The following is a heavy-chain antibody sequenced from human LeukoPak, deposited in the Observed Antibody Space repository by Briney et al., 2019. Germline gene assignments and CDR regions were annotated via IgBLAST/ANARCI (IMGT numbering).Heavy chain of an antibody. D-gene: IGHD5-12*01. CDR2: INSGGSST. J-gene: IGHJ4*02. CDR1: GFTFSSYW. Sequence: GGSLRLSCAASGFTFSSYWMHWVRQAPGKGLVWVSCINSGGSSTSADSVKGRLTISRDNAKNTLYLQINSLRAEDTAIYYCARGREYSGYDLDYRGQGTLVTVSS. CDR3: ARGREYSGYDLDY. V-gene: IGHV3-74*01.